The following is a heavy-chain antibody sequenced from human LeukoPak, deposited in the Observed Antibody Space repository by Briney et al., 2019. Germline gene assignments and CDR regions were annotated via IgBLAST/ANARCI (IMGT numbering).Heavy chain of an antibody. CDR2: IYSGGST. D-gene: IGHD3-22*01. Sequence: GGSLRLSCAASGYTVSSNYMSWVRQAPGKGLEWVSVIYSGGSTYYADSVKGRFTISRDNSKNTLYLQTNSLRAEDTAVYYCARVCPRGYYAGPYDYWGQGTLVTVSS. J-gene: IGHJ4*02. CDR3: ARVCPRGYYAGPYDY. CDR1: GYTVSSNY. V-gene: IGHV3-53*01.